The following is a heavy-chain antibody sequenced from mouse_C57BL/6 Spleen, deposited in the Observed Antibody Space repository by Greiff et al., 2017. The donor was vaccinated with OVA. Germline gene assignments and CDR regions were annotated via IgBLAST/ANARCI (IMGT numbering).Heavy chain of an antibody. Sequence: VQLQQPGTELVKPGASVKLSCKASGYTFTSYWMHWVKQRPGQGLEWIGNINPSNGGTNYNEKFKSKATLTVDKSSSTAYMQLSSLTSEDSAVYYCARSYYYGSSSYWYFDVWGTGTTVTVSS. CDR2: INPSNGGT. CDR3: ARSYYYGSSSYWYFDV. J-gene: IGHJ1*03. D-gene: IGHD1-1*01. V-gene: IGHV1-53*01. CDR1: GYTFTSYW.